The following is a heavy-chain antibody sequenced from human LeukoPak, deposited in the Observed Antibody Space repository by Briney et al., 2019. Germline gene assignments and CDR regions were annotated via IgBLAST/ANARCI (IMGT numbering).Heavy chain of an antibody. CDR2: INSDGSGT. J-gene: IGHJ4*02. CDR3: AGSDSFDY. Sequence: GGSLRLSCAASAFTFSNYWMHWVRQAPGKGLVWVSRINSDGSGTYYAEFVKGRFTISRDNAKNTLYLQINSLRAEDTAVYFCAGSDSFDYWGQGTLVTVSS. V-gene: IGHV3-74*01. CDR1: AFTFSNYW.